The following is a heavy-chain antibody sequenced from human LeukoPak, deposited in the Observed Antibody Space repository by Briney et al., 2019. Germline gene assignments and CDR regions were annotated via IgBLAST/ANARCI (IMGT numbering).Heavy chain of an antibody. CDR2: ISGSGGST. V-gene: IGHV3-23*01. J-gene: IGHJ5*02. D-gene: IGHD1-26*01. CDR3: AKELVGAYDP. CDR1: GFTFGSYG. Sequence: PGGSLRLSCAASGFTFGSYGMSWVRQAPGKGLEWVSAISGSGGSTYYADSVKGRFTISRDNSKNTLYLQMNSLRAEDTTVYYCAKELVGAYDPWGQGTLVTVSS.